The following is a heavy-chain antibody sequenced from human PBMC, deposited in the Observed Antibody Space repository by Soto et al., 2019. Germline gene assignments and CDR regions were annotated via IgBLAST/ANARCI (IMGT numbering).Heavy chain of an antibody. D-gene: IGHD2-21*01. CDR2: IYYSGST. J-gene: IGHJ6*02. CDR3: ALRYSYYYYYGMDV. Sequence: SETLSLTCTVSGGSISSSSYYWGWIRQPPGKGLEWIGSIYYSGSTYYNPSLKSRVTKSVDTSKNQFSLKLSSVTAADTAVYYCALRYSYYYYYGMDVWGQGTTVTVSS. V-gene: IGHV4-39*01. CDR1: GGSISSSSYY.